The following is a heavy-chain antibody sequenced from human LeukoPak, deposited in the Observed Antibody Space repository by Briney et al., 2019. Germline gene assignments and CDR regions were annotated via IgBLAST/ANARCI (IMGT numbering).Heavy chain of an antibody. CDR1: GYSFTGYY. J-gene: IGHJ5*02. D-gene: IGHD6-13*01. Sequence: ASVKVSCKASGYSFTGYYMHWVRQAPGQGLEWMVRINPNSGGTNYAQKFQGRVTKTRDTSISTAYMELSRLRSDDTAVYYCARDFVAAVSNWFDPWGQGTLVTVSS. CDR3: ARDFVAAVSNWFDP. V-gene: IGHV1-2*06. CDR2: INPNSGGT.